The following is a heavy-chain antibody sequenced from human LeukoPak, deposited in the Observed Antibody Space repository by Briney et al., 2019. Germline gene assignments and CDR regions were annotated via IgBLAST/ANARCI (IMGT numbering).Heavy chain of an antibody. CDR1: GFTFSSYA. CDR2: VTGTGSTT. D-gene: IGHD5-18*01. J-gene: IGHJ5*01. Sequence: GGSLRLSCAASGFTFSSYAMTWVRQAPGKGLEWVSTVTGTGSTTYYADSVKGRFAISRDNSKNTLYLQVNSLRAEDTAAYYCAKDASSDTGILVDSWGQEPWSPSPQ. CDR3: AKDASSDTGILVDS. V-gene: IGHV3-23*01.